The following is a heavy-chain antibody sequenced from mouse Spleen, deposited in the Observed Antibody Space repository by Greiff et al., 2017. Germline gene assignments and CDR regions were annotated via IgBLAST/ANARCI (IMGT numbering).Heavy chain of an antibody. V-gene: IGHV14-4*01. Sequence: EVQLQQSGAELVRPGASVKLSCTASGFNIKDDYMHWVKQRPEQGLEWIGWIDPENGDTEYASKFQGKATITADTSSNTAYLQLSSLTSEDTAVYYCTKGTGGNFFDYWGQGTTLTVSS. J-gene: IGHJ2*01. D-gene: IGHD3-3*01. CDR2: IDPENGDT. CDR3: TKGTGGNFFDY. CDR1: GFNIKDDY.